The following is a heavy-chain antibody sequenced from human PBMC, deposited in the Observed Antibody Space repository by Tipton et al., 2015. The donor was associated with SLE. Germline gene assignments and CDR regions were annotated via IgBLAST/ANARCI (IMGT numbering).Heavy chain of an antibody. V-gene: IGHV4-59*11. Sequence: TLSLTCTVSGGSISSHYWSWIRQPPGKGLEWIAYIYYTGSTGSTNYNPPLESRVTMSVDTSKNQFSLKLNSVTAADTAVYYCARRSWSDAFDIWGQGTMVTVSS. J-gene: IGHJ3*02. CDR1: GGSISSHY. CDR3: ARRSWSDAFDI. CDR2: IYYTGST. D-gene: IGHD6-13*01.